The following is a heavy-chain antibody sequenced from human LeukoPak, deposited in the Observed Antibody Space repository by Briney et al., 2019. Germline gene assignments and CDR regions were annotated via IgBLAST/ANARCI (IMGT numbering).Heavy chain of an antibody. D-gene: IGHD6-13*01. CDR3: ARSAAAEDY. V-gene: IGHV3-53*01. CDR1: GLTVTSDY. CDR2: IYIDGTT. Sequence: GGSLRLSCAASGLTVTSDYMSWVRQAPGKGLEYVSVIYIDGTTYYAESVKGRFTISRDNSKNTLCLQMNSLRVEDTAVYYCARSAAAEDYWGQGTLVTVSS. J-gene: IGHJ4*02.